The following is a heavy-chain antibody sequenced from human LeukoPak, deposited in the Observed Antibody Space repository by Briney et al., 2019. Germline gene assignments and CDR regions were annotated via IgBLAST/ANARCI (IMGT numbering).Heavy chain of an antibody. V-gene: IGHV4-34*01. D-gene: IGHD2-2*01. CDR2: INHSGST. J-gene: IGHJ5*02. Sequence: NWVRQAPGRGLEWIGEINHSGSTNYNPSLKSRVTISVDTSKNQFSLKLSSVTAADTAVYYCARGLRSLRPRRTSCTFCSWFDPWGQGTLVTVSS. CDR3: ARGLRSLRPRRTSCTFCSWFDP.